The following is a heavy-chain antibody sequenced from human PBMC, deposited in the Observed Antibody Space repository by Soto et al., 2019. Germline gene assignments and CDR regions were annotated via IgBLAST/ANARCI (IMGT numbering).Heavy chain of an antibody. V-gene: IGHV4-31*03. CDR1: GGSICSGGYY. CDR3: ARSLTSSSPSGFDP. J-gene: IGHJ5*02. Sequence: QVQLQESGPGLVKPSQTLSLTCTVSGGSICSGGYYWSWIRQHPGKGLEWIGYTHYSGSTYYNPSLKSRVTISVDTSKNQFSLKLSSVTAADTAVYYCARSLTSSSPSGFDPWGQGTLVTVSS. D-gene: IGHD6-13*01. CDR2: THYSGST.